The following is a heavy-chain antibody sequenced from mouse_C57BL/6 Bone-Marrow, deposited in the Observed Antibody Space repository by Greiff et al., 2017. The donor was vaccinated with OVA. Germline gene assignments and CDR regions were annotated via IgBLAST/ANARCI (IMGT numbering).Heavy chain of an antibody. CDR2: IRLKSDNYAT. Sequence: EVQLVESGGGLVQPGGSMKLSCVASGFTFSNYWMNWVRQSPEKGLEWVAQIRLKSDNYATHYAESVKGRFTISRDDSKSSVYLQMNNLRAEDTGMYYCTGGYYFDYWGQGTTLTVSS. J-gene: IGHJ2*01. CDR1: GFTFSNYW. V-gene: IGHV6-3*01. CDR3: TGGYYFDY.